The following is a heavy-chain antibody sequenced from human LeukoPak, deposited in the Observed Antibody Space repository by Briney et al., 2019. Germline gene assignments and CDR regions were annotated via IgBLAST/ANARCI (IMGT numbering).Heavy chain of an antibody. CDR1: GYTFTSYA. Sequence: ASVKVSCKASGYTFTSYAMHWVRQAPGQRLEWMGWINAGNGNTKYSQEFQGRVTMTEDTSTDTAYMELSSLRSEDTAVYYCATFWGYSYGSGYFDYWGQGTLVTVSS. CDR2: INAGNGNT. CDR3: ATFWGYSYGSGYFDY. D-gene: IGHD5-18*01. J-gene: IGHJ4*02. V-gene: IGHV1-3*03.